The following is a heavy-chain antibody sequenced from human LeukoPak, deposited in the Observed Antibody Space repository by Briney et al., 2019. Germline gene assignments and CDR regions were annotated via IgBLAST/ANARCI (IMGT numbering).Heavy chain of an antibody. D-gene: IGHD1-26*01. CDR3: ARDARSVSFFFDV. V-gene: IGHV1-18*01. CDR2: ISGYNGNT. Sequence: ASVNPSPEVSGDTLSSFAIGCVRQAPGQGLEWMGWISGYNGNTHYAQKVQGRVTMTTDTSTTTAYMELRSLRSDDTAVYYCARDARSVSFFFDVWGQGTMVTVSS. CDR1: GDTLSSFA. J-gene: IGHJ5*01.